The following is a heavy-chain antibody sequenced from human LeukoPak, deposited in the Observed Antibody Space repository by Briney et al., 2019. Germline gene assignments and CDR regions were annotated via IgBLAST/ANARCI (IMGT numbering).Heavy chain of an antibody. CDR2: ISSSSSYI. J-gene: IGHJ6*02. V-gene: IGHV3-21*01. CDR1: GFTFSSYS. CDR3: ARVFFSGSSYGMDV. Sequence: PGGSLRLSCAASGFTFSSYSMNWVRQAPGKGLEWVSSISSSSSYIYYADSVKGRFTISRDDAKNSLYLQMNSLRAEDTAVYYCARVFFSGSSYGMDVWGQGTTVTVSS. D-gene: IGHD3-10*01.